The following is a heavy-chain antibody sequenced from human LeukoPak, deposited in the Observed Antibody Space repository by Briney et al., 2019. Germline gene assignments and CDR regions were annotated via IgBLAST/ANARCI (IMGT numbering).Heavy chain of an antibody. J-gene: IGHJ4*02. CDR2: IWYDGSNK. CDR1: GFTFSSYG. D-gene: IGHD2-15*01. V-gene: IGHV3-33*01. Sequence: PGRSLRLSCAASGFTFSSYGMHWVRQAPGKGLEWVAVIWYDGSNKYYADSVKGRFTISRDNSKNTLYLQMNSLRAEDTAVYYCARDCSGGSCWVDYWGQGTLVTVSS. CDR3: ARDCSGGSCWVDY.